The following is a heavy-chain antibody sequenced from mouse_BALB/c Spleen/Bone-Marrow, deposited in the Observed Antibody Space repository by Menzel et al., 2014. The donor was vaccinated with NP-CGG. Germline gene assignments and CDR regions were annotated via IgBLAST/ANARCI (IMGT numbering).Heavy chain of an antibody. V-gene: IGHV14-3*02. CDR2: IDPANGNT. CDR3: ARWEYYAMDY. Sequence: VQLQQSGAELVKPGASVKLSCTASGFDIKDTYMHWVKQRPEQGLEWIGRIDPANGNTKYDPKFQGKATITADTSSNTAYLQLSSLTSEDTAVYYCARWEYYAMDYWGQGTSVTVSS. D-gene: IGHD4-1*01. CDR1: GFDIKDTY. J-gene: IGHJ4*01.